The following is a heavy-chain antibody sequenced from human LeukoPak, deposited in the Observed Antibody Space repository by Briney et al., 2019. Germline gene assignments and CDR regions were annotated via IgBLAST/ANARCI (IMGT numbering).Heavy chain of an antibody. Sequence: GGSLRLSCAASGFTFSSYWMSWVRQVPGKGLEWVATIKKDGSEKYYVDSVKGRFTISRENAKKSQYLQMNSLRAEDTAVYFCARLDDFWTGSPSGFLYYMDVWGNGTTVIVSS. D-gene: IGHD3/OR15-3a*01. CDR3: ARLDDFWTGSPSGFLYYMDV. V-gene: IGHV3-7*01. CDR2: IKKDGSEK. CDR1: GFTFSSYW. J-gene: IGHJ6*03.